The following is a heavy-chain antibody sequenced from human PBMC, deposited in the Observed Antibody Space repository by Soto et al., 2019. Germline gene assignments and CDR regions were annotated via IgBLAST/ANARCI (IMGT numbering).Heavy chain of an antibody. CDR3: ARDPMTTVTTGGVGGFDP. Sequence: PSETLSLTCTVSGGSISSGDYYWSWIRQPPGKGLEWIGYIYYSGSTYYNPSLKSRVTISVDASKNQFSLKLSSVTAADTAVYYCARDPMTTVTTGGVGGFDPWGQGTLVTVSS. J-gene: IGHJ5*02. CDR2: IYYSGST. CDR1: GGSISSGDYY. D-gene: IGHD4-17*01. V-gene: IGHV4-30-4*01.